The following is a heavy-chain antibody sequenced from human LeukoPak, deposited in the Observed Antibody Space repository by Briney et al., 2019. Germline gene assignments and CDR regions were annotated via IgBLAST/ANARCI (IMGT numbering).Heavy chain of an antibody. V-gene: IGHV1-8*03. J-gene: IGHJ3*01. D-gene: IGHD4-17*01. CDR1: GYTFTDYD. CDR2: INPNSAST. Sequence: ASVKVSCQTSGYTFTDYDVHWVRQTPGQGLEWMGWINPNSASTNYAQRLQGRVTFTRDTSLSIAYMELTNLTSEDAAVYFCARGDFGDTNAAVDVWGQGTLVAVSS. CDR3: ARGDFGDTNAAVDV.